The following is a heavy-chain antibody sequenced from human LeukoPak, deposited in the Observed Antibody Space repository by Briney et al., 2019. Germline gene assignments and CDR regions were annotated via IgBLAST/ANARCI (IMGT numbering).Heavy chain of an antibody. D-gene: IGHD3-22*01. J-gene: IGHJ4*02. V-gene: IGHV3-48*02. CDR3: AGYYSHTSGGFDY. CDR1: GFAFSSCG. CDR2: ISSSSSTI. Sequence: PGGSLRLSCAASGFAFSSCGLNWVRQAPEKGLEWVSYISSSSSTIYYADSMKGRFTISRDNAKNSLYLQMNSLRDENTAVYYCAGYYSHTSGGFDYWGQGTLVTVSS.